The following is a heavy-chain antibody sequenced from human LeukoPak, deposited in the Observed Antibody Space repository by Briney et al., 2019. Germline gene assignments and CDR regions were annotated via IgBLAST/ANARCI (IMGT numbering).Heavy chain of an antibody. CDR1: GFTFSSYA. D-gene: IGHD3-3*01. V-gene: IGHV3-23*01. Sequence: GGSLRLSCAASGFTFSSYAMTWVRQAPGKGLEWVSTISGSGGSTYYADSVKGRFTISRDNSQNTVYLQMNSLRAEDTAVYNCAKEGGLYDSGGYYDYWGQGTLVTVSS. CDR2: ISGSGGST. J-gene: IGHJ4*02. CDR3: AKEGGLYDSGGYYDY.